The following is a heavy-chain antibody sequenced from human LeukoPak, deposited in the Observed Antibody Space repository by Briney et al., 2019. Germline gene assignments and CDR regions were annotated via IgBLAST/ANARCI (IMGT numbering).Heavy chain of an antibody. Sequence: GGSLRLSCAASGFTFSSYSMSWVRQAPGKGMEWVSGISGSGGSTDYADSVKGRFTISRDNSKNTLYLQMNSLRVEDTAVYYCAKDPGYQVVYCFDYWGQGTLVTVSS. CDR2: ISGSGGST. J-gene: IGHJ4*02. V-gene: IGHV3-23*01. CDR1: GFTFSSYS. CDR3: AKDPGYQVVYCFDY. D-gene: IGHD2-2*01.